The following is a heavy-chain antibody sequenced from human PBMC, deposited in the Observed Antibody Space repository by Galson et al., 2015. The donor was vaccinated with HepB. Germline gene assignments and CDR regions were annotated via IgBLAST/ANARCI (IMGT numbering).Heavy chain of an antibody. D-gene: IGHD3-10*01. V-gene: IGHV1-69*13. CDR1: GGTFSSYA. J-gene: IGHJ5*02. Sequence: SVKVSCKASGGTFSSYAISWVRQAPGQGLEWMGGIIPIFGIANYAQKFQGRVTITADESTSTAYMELSSLRSEDTAVYYCAGSMVRGVIIKKYNWFDPWGQGTLVTVSS. CDR2: IIPIFGIA. CDR3: AGSMVRGVIIKKYNWFDP.